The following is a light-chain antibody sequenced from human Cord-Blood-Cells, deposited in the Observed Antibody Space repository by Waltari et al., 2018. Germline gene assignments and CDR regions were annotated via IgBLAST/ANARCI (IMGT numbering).Light chain of an antibody. CDR1: PGISSY. Sequence: IQLTQSPSSLSASVGDRVTITCRASPGISSYLAWYQQKTGKAPKLLIYAASPLQSGIPSRFRGSGSGTDFTLTISSLQPEDFATYYCQQLNSYPYTFGQGTKLEIK. J-gene: IGKJ2*01. CDR2: AAS. V-gene: IGKV1-9*01. CDR3: QQLNSYPYT.